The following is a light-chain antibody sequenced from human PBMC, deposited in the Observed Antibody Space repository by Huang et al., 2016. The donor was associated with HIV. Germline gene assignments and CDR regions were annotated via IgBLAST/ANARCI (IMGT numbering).Light chain of an antibody. CDR2: LGS. CDR1: HSLLHSNGYNY. CDR3: MQALQTPLT. J-gene: IGKJ4*01. Sequence: DIVMTQSPLSLPVTPGEPASISCRSSHSLLHSNGYNYLDWYLQKPGQSPQLLIYLGSNRASGVPDRFSGSGSGTDFTLKISRVEAEDVGVYHCMQALQTPLTFGGGTKVEI. V-gene: IGKV2-28*01.